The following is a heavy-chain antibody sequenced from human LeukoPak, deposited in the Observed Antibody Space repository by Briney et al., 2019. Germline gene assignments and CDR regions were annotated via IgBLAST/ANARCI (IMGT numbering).Heavy chain of an antibody. CDR1: GFTFSSYA. D-gene: IGHD3-22*01. V-gene: IGHV3-30-3*01. CDR3: ARDPWLGYYYDSSGYLDY. CDR2: ISYDGSNK. Sequence: GGSLRLSCSASGFTFSSYAMHWVRQAPGKGLEWVAVISYDGSNKYYADSVKGRFTISRDNSKNTLYLQMNSLRAEDTAVYYCARDPWLGYYYDSSGYLDYWGQGTLVTVSS. J-gene: IGHJ4*02.